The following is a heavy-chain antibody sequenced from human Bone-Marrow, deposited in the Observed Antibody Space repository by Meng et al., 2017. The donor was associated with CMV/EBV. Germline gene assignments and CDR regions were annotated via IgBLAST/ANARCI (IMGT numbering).Heavy chain of an antibody. CDR2: INPNSGGT. Sequence: ASVKVSCKASGYTFTGYYMHWVRQAPGQGLEWMGWINPNSGGTNYAQKFQGRVTMTRDTSISTAHMELSRLRSDDTAVYYCASGDQLLANYYGMDVWGQGTTVTVSS. V-gene: IGHV1-2*02. D-gene: IGHD2-2*01. J-gene: IGHJ6*02. CDR1: GYTFTGYY. CDR3: ASGDQLLANYYGMDV.